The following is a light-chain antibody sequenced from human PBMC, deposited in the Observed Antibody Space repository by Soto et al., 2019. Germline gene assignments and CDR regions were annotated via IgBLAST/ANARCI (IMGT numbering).Light chain of an antibody. CDR3: SSYINSSTPWV. CDR1: YSGVGGNNY. J-gene: IGLJ1*01. Sequence: QSALTQPTSISGSPGQSIIISCTGTYSGVGGNNYVSWYQHHPGKAPKLMICDVSDRPSGVSNRFSGSKSGNTASLTISGLQAEDEADYYCSSYINSSTPWVFGAGTKVTVL. V-gene: IGLV2-14*03. CDR2: DVS.